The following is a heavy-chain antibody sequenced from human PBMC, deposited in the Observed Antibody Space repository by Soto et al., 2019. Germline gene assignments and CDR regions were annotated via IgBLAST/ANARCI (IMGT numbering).Heavy chain of an antibody. CDR2: IYYSGST. V-gene: IGHV4-59*01. J-gene: IGHJ6*02. CDR3: ARAAYGSGSSPGDYYYYGMDV. Sequence: PSETLSLTCTVSGGSISSYYWSWIRQPPGKGLEWIGYIYYSGSTNYNPSLKSRVTISVDTSKNQFSLKLSSVTAADTAVYYCARAAYGSGSSPGDYYYYGMDVWGQGTTVTVS. CDR1: GGSISSYY. D-gene: IGHD3-10*01.